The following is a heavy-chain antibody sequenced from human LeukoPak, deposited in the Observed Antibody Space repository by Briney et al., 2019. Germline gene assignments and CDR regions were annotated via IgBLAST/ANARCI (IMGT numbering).Heavy chain of an antibody. CDR3: ASRRKGLAGDFDY. CDR2: IYHSGST. CDR1: GGSISSSNW. J-gene: IGHJ4*02. V-gene: IGHV4-4*02. Sequence: PSGTLSLTCAVSGGSISSSNWWSWVRQPPGKGLEWIGEIYHSGSTNYNPSLKSRVTISVDKSKNQFSLKLSSVTAADTAVYYCASRRKGLAGDFDYWGQGTLVTVSS. D-gene: IGHD6-19*01.